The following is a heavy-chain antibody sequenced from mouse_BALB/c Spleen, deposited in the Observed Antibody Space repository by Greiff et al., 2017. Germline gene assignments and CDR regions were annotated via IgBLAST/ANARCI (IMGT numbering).Heavy chain of an antibody. CDR1: GFTFTDYY. V-gene: IGHV7-3*02. J-gene: IGHJ3*01. Sequence: EVKLEESGGGLVQPGGSLRLSCATSGFTFTDYYMSWVRQPPGKALEWLGFIRNKANGYTTEYSASVKGRFTISRDNSQSILYLQMNTLRAEDSATYYCARGYYGYGSWFAYWGQGTLVTVSA. CDR2: IRNKANGYTT. CDR3: ARGYYGYGSWFAY. D-gene: IGHD1-2*01.